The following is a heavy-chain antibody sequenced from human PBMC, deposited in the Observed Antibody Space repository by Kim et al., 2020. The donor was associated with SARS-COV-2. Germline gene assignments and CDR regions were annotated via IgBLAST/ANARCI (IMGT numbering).Heavy chain of an antibody. Sequence: SETLSLTCAVSGGSISSSNWWSWVRQPPGKGLEWIGEIYHSGSTNYNPSLKSRVTISVDKSKNQFSLKLSSVTAADTAVYYCARARRHIVVVWGYDYWGQGTLVTASS. D-gene: IGHD2-2*01. CDR2: IYHSGST. CDR3: ARARRHIVVVWGYDY. V-gene: IGHV4-4*02. J-gene: IGHJ4*02. CDR1: GGSISSSNW.